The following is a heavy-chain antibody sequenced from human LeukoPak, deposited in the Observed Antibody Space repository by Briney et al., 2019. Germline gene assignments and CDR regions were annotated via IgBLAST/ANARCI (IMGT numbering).Heavy chain of an antibody. CDR3: ARDRDIYCTNGVCYNRYFDL. CDR1: GGSISSYY. J-gene: IGHJ2*01. D-gene: IGHD2-8*01. Sequence: SETLSLTCTVSGGSISSYYWSWIRQPPGKGLEWIGYIYNSGSINYNPSLKSRVTTSVDTSKKQFSLKLSSVTAADTAVYYCARDRDIYCTNGVCYNRYFDLWGRGTLVTVSS. CDR2: IYNSGSI. V-gene: IGHV4-4*08.